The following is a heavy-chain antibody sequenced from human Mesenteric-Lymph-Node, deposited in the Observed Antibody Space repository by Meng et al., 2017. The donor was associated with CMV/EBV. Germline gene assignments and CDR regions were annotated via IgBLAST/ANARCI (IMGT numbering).Heavy chain of an antibody. Sequence: ETLSLTCTVSGGSINSYYWSWIRQPPGEGLEWVSAVRGNGINTYYADSVKGRFSISRDNSKNTVYLQMNSLRAEDTAIYYCAKPFYSGGWYGDFDSWGQGTLVTVSS. CDR3: AKPFYSGGWYGDFDS. J-gene: IGHJ4*02. CDR2: VRGNGINT. CDR1: GGSINSYY. V-gene: IGHV3-23*01. D-gene: IGHD6-19*01.